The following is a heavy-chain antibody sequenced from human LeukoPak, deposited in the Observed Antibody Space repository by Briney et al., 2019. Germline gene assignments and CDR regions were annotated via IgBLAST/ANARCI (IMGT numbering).Heavy chain of an antibody. CDR2: TYYRSKWYN. CDR3: ARQTYSSSWYGYYYYMDV. CDR1: GDSVSSNSAA. D-gene: IGHD6-13*01. Sequence: SQTLSLTCAISGDSVSSNSAAWNWIRQSPSRGLEWLGRTYYRSKWYNDYAVSVKSRITINPDTSKNQFSLQLNSVTPEDTAVYYCARQTYSSSWYGYYYYMDVWGEGTTVTISS. V-gene: IGHV6-1*01. J-gene: IGHJ6*03.